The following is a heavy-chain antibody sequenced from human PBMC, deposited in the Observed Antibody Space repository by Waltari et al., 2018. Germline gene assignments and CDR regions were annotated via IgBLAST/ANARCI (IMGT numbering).Heavy chain of an antibody. Sequence: QVQLVQSGAEVKKPGASVKVSCKASGYTFTSYAMHWVRQATGQRLEWMGWINAGNGNTKYSQKFQGRVTITRDTSASTAYMELSSLRSEDTAVYYCARAGDTNYYYYGMDVWGQGTTVTVSS. CDR2: INAGNGNT. CDR3: ARAGDTNYYYYGMDV. V-gene: IGHV1-3*01. CDR1: GYTFTSYA. D-gene: IGHD2-21*01. J-gene: IGHJ6*02.